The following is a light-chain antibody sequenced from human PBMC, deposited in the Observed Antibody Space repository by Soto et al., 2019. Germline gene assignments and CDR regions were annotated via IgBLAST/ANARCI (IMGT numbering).Light chain of an antibody. V-gene: IGLV2-11*01. CDR2: DVS. Sequence: QSALTQPRSVSGSPGQSVTISCTGTYSDVGTYNYVSWYQEHAGKAPKLVLYDVSERPSGVPDRFSGSKSGNTASLTISGLQAEDEADYYCCSYAGSYTLLFGGGTKLTVL. CDR1: YSDVGTYNY. CDR3: CSYAGSYTLL. J-gene: IGLJ2*01.